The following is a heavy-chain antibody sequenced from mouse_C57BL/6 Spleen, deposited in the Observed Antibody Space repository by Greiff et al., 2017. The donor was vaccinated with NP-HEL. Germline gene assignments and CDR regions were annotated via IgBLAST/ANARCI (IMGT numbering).Heavy chain of an antibody. D-gene: IGHD2-3*01. J-gene: IGHJ2*01. CDR3: ARTIYDGYLYYFDY. Sequence: VQGVESGGGLVKPGGSLKLSCAASGFTFSSYAMSWVRQTPEKRLEWVATISDGGSYTYYPANVKGRFTISRDNAKNNLYLQMSQLKSEDTAMYYCARTIYDGYLYYFDYWGQGTTLTVSS. CDR1: GFTFSSYA. V-gene: IGHV5-4*01. CDR2: ISDGGSYT.